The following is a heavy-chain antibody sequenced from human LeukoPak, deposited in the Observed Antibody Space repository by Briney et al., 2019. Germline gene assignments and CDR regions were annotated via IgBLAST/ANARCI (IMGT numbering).Heavy chain of an antibody. CDR1: GFTFSDYR. V-gene: IGHV3-74*03. CDR2: INTDGRTT. D-gene: IGHD6-19*01. Sequence: GGSLRLSCAASGFTFSDYRMYWVRQPPGKGLVWASYINTDGRTTKYADSVRGRFTISRDNAKNTLYLQMNTLRAEDTAVYYCATWYTIGWYYDWGQGTLVTVSS. J-gene: IGHJ4*02. CDR3: ATWYTIGWYYD.